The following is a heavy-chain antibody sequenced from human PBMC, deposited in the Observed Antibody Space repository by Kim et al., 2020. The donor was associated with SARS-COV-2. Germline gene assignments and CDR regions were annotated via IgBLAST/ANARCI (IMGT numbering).Heavy chain of an antibody. J-gene: IGHJ6*02. V-gene: IGHV1-46*01. D-gene: IGHD3-10*01. CDR3: ARDKAWITMVRGVIGYYGMDV. CDR1: GYTFTSYY. CDR2: INPSGGST. Sequence: ASVKVSCKASGYTFTSYYMHWVRQAPGQGLEWMGIINPSGGSTSYAQKFQGRVTMTRDTSTSTVYMELSSLRSEDTAVYYCARDKAWITMVRGVIGYYGMDVWGQGTTVTVSS.